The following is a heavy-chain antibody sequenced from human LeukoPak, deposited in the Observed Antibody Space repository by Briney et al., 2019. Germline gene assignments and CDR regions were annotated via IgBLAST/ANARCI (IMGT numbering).Heavy chain of an antibody. J-gene: IGHJ3*02. CDR2: IKSKTDVGTT. D-gene: IGHD2-15*01. Sequence: KPGGSLRLSCAASGFTFSNAWMSWVRQAPGKGVEWGGRIKSKTDVGTTHYSAPVKGRFTISSDDSNNTLYLQMNTLKTEDTVVYYCTTDLGYCSGGSCYSFEAFDIWGQGTMVTVSS. CDR1: GFTFSNAW. V-gene: IGHV3-15*01. CDR3: TTDLGYCSGGSCYSFEAFDI.